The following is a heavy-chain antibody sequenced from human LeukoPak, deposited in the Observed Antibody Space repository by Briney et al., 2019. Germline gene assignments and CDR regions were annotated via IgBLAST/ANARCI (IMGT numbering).Heavy chain of an antibody. CDR1: GYTFTSYY. D-gene: IGHD3-22*01. CDR3: ATQRTPHGSGYRT. Sequence: ASVKVSCKASGYTFTSYYMHWVRQAPGQGLEWMGIINPSRGSTSYAQTFQGRVTMTRDTSTSTVYMELSSLRSEDTAVYFCATQRTPHGSGYRTWGQGTLVTVSS. V-gene: IGHV1-46*01. J-gene: IGHJ5*02. CDR2: INPSRGST.